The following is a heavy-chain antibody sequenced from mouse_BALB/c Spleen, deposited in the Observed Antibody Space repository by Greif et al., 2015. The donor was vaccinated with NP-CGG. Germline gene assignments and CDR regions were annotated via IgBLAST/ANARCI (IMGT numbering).Heavy chain of an antibody. J-gene: IGHJ4*01. CDR3: ARDGKGNWGAMDY. V-gene: IGHV1-54*01. CDR1: GYAFSNYL. CDR2: INPGSGGT. D-gene: IGHD4-1*02. Sequence: VQLQQSGAELVRPGTSVKVSCKASGYAFSNYLIEWVKQRPGQGLEWIGVINPGSGGTNYNEKFKGKATLTADKSSSTAYMQLTSLTSDDSAVYFCARDGKGNWGAMDYWGQGTSVTVSS.